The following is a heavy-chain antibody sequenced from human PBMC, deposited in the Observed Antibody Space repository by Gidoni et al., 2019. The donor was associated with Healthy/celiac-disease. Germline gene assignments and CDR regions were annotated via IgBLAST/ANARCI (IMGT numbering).Heavy chain of an antibody. CDR3: AKESRTYYDILTGHPFDY. J-gene: IGHJ4*02. V-gene: IGHV3-30*18. CDR1: GFTCSSDG. CDR2: ISYDGSNN. D-gene: IGHD3-9*01. Sequence: QGQLVGAGGGEVQPGRSLRLYCPASGFTCSSDGVLWVRQAPGKGLEWVAVISYDGSNNYYAASVKGRFTISRDNSKTTLYLQMNSLRAEDTAVYSCAKESRTYYDILTGHPFDYWGQGTLVTVSS.